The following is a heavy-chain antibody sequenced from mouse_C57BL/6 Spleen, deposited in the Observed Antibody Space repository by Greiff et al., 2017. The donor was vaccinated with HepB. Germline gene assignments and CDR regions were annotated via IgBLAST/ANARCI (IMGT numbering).Heavy chain of an antibody. J-gene: IGHJ2*01. V-gene: IGHV1-18*01. Sequence: EVQLQQSGPELVKPGASVKIPCKASGYTFTDYNMDWVKQSHGKSLEWIGDINPNNGGTIYNQKFKGKATLTVDKSSSTAYMELRSLTSEDTAVYYCARRRILDYYGSSYFDYWGQGTTLTVSS. CDR1: GYTFTDYN. D-gene: IGHD1-1*01. CDR2: INPNNGGT. CDR3: ARRRILDYYGSSYFDY.